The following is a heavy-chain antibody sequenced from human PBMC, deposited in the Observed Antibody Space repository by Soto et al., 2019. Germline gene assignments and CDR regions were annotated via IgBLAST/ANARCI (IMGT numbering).Heavy chain of an antibody. V-gene: IGHV1-3*04. CDR3: ASHYDDGSGYLDY. CDR2: INTANGNT. Sequence: GASVKVSCQTSGYTFTRYPMHWVRQAPGQRLECMGWINTANGNTKYSQRFQGRVTITRDTSASTAYLELSSLRSEDTAIYYCASHYDDGSGYLDYWGQGTMVTVYS. CDR1: GYTFTRYP. D-gene: IGHD3-3*01. J-gene: IGHJ4*02.